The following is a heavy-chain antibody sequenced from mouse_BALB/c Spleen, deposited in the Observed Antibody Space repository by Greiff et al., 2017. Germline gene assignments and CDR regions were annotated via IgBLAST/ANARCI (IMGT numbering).Heavy chain of an antibody. CDR2: ISSGGST. V-gene: IGHV5-6-5*01. CDR1: GFTFSSYA. J-gene: IGHJ2*01. CDR3: ARSITTATAY. D-gene: IGHD1-2*01. Sequence: DVMLVESGGGLVKPGGSLKLSCAASGFTFSSYAMSWVRQTPEKRLEWVASISSGGSTYYPDSVKGRFTISRDNARNILYLQMSSLRSEDTAMYYCARSITTATAYWGQGTTLTVSS.